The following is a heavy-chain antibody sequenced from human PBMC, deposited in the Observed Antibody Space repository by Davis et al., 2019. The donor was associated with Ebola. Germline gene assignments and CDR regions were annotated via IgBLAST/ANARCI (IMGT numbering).Heavy chain of an antibody. D-gene: IGHD2-15*01. J-gene: IGHJ6*02. Sequence: MPSETLSLTCAVYGGSFSGYYWSWIRQPPGKGLEWIGEINHSGSTNYNPSLKSRVTISVDTSKNQFSLKLSSVTAADTAVYYGARVRMVVPYYYGMDVWGQGTTVTVSS. CDR3: ARVRMVVPYYYGMDV. V-gene: IGHV4-34*01. CDR2: INHSGST. CDR1: GGSFSGYY.